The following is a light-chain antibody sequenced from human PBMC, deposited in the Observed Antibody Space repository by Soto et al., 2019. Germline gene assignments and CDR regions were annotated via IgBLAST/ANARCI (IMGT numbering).Light chain of an antibody. CDR3: QQYYSFPWT. Sequence: IQLTQSPSSLSASVGDRVTITCRVSQGISSYLAWYQQKPGKAPELLIYAASTLQSGVPSRFSGSGSGTDFTLTISCLQSEDFATYYCQQYYSFPWTFGQGTKVEIK. J-gene: IGKJ1*01. CDR1: QGISSY. V-gene: IGKV1D-8*01. CDR2: AAS.